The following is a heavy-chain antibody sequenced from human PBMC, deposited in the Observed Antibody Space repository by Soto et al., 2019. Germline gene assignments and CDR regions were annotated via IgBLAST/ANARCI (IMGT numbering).Heavy chain of an antibody. CDR2: ISDSGGST. CDR3: AKDGGWSLAVAGLFDY. D-gene: IGHD6-19*01. Sequence: LSLSCVVSGSTFSSDDMSWVRQAPGRGLEWVSGISDSGGSTYYADSVKGRFTISRDNAKNTLYLQMKSLRVEDTALYYCAKDGGWSLAVAGLFDYWGPGTQVTVSS. J-gene: IGHJ4*02. V-gene: IGHV3-23*01. CDR1: GSTFSSDD.